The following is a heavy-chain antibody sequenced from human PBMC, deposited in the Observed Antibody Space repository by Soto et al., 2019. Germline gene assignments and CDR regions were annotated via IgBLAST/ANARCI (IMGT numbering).Heavy chain of an antibody. CDR1: GYTFTGYS. J-gene: IGHJ5*02. CDR3: ARKLVRASWSLGGWFDP. CDR2: VNPNSGDT. V-gene: IGHV1-2*02. D-gene: IGHD6-13*01. Sequence: ASVKVSCKASGYTFTGYSIYWVRQAPGQGLEWVGWVNPNSGDTNYAQNFQGRVTMTRDTSITTAYMELSRLRSGDTAVYYCARKLVRASWSLGGWFDPWGQGTLVTVSS.